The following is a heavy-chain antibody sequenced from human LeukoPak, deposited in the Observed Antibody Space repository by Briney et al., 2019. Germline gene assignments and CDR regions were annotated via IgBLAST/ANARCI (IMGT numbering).Heavy chain of an antibody. CDR3: ARLLTRDYNYWFDP. CDR2: INPNSGGT. J-gene: IGHJ5*02. CDR1: GYTFTGYY. Sequence: GASVKVSCKASGYTFTGYYMHWVRQAPGQGLEWMGWINPNSGGTNYAQKFQGRVTMTRDTSISTAYMELSRLRSDDTAVYYCARLLTRDYNYWFDPWGQGTLVTVSS. D-gene: IGHD5-24*01. V-gene: IGHV1-2*02.